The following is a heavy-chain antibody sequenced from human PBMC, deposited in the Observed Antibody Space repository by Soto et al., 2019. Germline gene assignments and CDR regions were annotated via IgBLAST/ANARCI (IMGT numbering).Heavy chain of an antibody. Sequence: SETLSLTCTVSGGSISSYYWSWIRQPPGKGLEWIGYIYYSGSTNYNPSLKSRVTISVDTSKNQFSLKLSSVTAADTAVYYCARQGADYYDSSGYQIAPPDYWGQGTLVTVSS. CDR3: ARQGADYYDSSGYQIAPPDY. J-gene: IGHJ4*02. V-gene: IGHV4-59*08. CDR1: GGSISSYY. D-gene: IGHD3-22*01. CDR2: IYYSGST.